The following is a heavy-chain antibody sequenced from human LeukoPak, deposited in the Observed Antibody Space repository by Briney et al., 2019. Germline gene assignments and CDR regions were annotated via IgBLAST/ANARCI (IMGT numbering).Heavy chain of an antibody. CDR1: GFTFGSYA. D-gene: IGHD4-23*01. V-gene: IGHV3-30*04. CDR2: IWYDGSNK. J-gene: IGHJ4*02. Sequence: PGRSLRLSCAASGFTFGSYAMHWVRQAPAKGLQRVAVIWYDGSNKYYADSAKGRFTISRDNSKSTVFLQMNRLRVEDTGVYYCARGVHYGGNSPDYWGQGTLVTVS. CDR3: ARGVHYGGNSPDY.